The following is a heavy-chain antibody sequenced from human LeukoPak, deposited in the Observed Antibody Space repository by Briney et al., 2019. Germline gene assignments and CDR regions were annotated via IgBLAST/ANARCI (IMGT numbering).Heavy chain of an antibody. CDR1: GFTFSNAW. V-gene: IGHV3-15*01. CDR3: TTEITMVRGASYYHYGIDV. D-gene: IGHD3-10*01. J-gene: IGHJ6*04. CDR2: IKSKTDGGTT. Sequence: GGSLRLSCAASGFTFSNAWMSWVRQAPGKGLEWVGRIKSKTDGGTTDYAAPVKGRFTISRADSKNTLYLQMNSLKTEDTAVYYCTTEITMVRGASYYHYGIDVWGKGTTVTVSS.